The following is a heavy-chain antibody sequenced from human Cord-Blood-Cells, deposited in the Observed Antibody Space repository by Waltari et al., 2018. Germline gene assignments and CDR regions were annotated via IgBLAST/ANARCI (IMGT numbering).Heavy chain of an antibody. V-gene: IGHV1-69*01. CDR3: ARDSDTVVPAANAFDI. D-gene: IGHD2-2*01. CDR2: IIPIFGTA. J-gene: IGHJ3*02. Sequence: QVQLVQSGAEVKKPGSSVKVSCKASGGTFSSYAISWVRQAPGQGLEWMGGIIPIFGTANYAQKCQGRVTITADEYTSTAYMELSSLRSEDTAVYYCARDSDTVVPAANAFDIWGQGTMVTVSS. CDR1: GGTFSSYA.